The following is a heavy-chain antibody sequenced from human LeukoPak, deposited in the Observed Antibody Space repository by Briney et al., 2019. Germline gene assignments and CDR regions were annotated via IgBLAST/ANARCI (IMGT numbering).Heavy chain of an antibody. CDR2: IFYSGST. V-gene: IGHV4-39*01. J-gene: IGHJ3*02. CDR3: ARQVDVGCTSSCYGHGAFHI. D-gene: IGHD2-15*01. Sequence: PSETLSLTCTVSGGSVISGSSYWGWIRQPPGKGLEWIGNIFYSGSTYYNPSLQSRVTISINTSKNQFSLRLTSVTAADTAVYYCARQVDVGCTSSCYGHGAFHIWGQGTVVTVSS. CDR1: GGSVISGSSY.